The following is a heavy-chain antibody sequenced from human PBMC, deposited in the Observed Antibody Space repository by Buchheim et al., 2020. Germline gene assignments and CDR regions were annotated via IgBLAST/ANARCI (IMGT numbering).Heavy chain of an antibody. Sequence: QVQLVQSGAEVKKPGASVRVSCKASGYTFTGYHIHWVRRAPGQGLEWMGRINPNSGDTKPAQKFQGRVTMTRDTSISTAYMELSRLRSDDTAVYFCARRTDADSFDPWGQG. CDR1: GYTFTGYH. D-gene: IGHD3-3*01. J-gene: IGHJ5*02. CDR3: ARRTDADSFDP. CDR2: INPNSGDT. V-gene: IGHV1-2*06.